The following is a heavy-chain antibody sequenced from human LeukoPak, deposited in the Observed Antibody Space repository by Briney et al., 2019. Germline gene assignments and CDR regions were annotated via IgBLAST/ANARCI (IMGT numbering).Heavy chain of an antibody. Sequence: SETLSLTCTVSRGSISSYSWSWIRQPPGKGLEWIAYIYYSGSTNYNPSLKSRVTLSLDTSKNQFSLKLSSVTAADTAVYFCARSIIYGGTSDYYYGMDVWGQGTTVTVS. CDR3: ARSIIYGGTSDYYYGMDV. D-gene: IGHD4-23*01. CDR1: RGSISSYS. CDR2: IYYSGST. J-gene: IGHJ6*02. V-gene: IGHV4-59*01.